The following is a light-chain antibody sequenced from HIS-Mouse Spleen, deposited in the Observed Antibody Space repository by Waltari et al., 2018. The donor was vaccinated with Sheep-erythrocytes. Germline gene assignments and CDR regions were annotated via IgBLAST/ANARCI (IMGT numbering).Light chain of an antibody. CDR2: QDS. J-gene: IGLJ2*01. CDR3: QAWDSSTAV. Sequence: SYELTQPPSVSVSPGQTASITCSGDKLGDKSACWYQQKPGQSPVLVIYQDSQRPSGIPGRFSGSNSGNTATLTISGTQAMDEADYYCQAWDSSTAVFGGGTKLTVL. CDR1: KLGDKS. V-gene: IGLV3-1*01.